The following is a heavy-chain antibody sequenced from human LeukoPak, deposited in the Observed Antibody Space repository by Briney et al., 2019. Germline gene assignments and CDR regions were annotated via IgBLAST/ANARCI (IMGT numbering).Heavy chain of an antibody. CDR3: ASPYCGGGCYSWAFDI. D-gene: IGHD2-21*02. CDR2: ISYDGSNK. Sequence: PGGSLRLSCAASGFTFSSYAMHWVRQAPGKGLEWVAVISYDGSNKYYADSVKGRFTISRDNAKNSLYLQMNSLRAEDTAVYYCASPYCGGGCYSWAFDIWGQGTMVTVSS. CDR1: GFTFSSYA. J-gene: IGHJ3*02. V-gene: IGHV3-30-3*01.